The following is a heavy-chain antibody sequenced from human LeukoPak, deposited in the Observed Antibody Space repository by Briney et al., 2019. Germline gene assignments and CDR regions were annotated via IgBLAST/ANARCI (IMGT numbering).Heavy chain of an antibody. J-gene: IGHJ2*01. V-gene: IGHV3-11*04. CDR1: GFTFSDYY. Sequence: VGSLRLSCAASGFTFSDYYMNWIRQVPGKGLEWVSYISTNDRTIRYADSVKGRFSIPRDNANHSLYPQTKSLRAEDTAVYYCARRASVPTRYWYFDLWGRGTLMTASS. CDR2: ISTNDRTI. D-gene: IGHD4-17*01. CDR3: ARRASVPTRYWYFDL.